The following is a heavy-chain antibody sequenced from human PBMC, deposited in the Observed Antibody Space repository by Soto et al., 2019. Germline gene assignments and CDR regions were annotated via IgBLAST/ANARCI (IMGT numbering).Heavy chain of an antibody. Sequence: SQTLSLTCAISGDSVSSNSAAWNWIRQSPSRGLEWLGRAYYRSQWYYDSAVSVRSRITVIPDTSKNQFSLQLNSVTPEDTAVYYCTFQKGDSRHYNRLDVWGQGTTVTGSS. CDR2: AYYRSQWYY. D-gene: IGHD1-20*01. CDR3: TFQKGDSRHYNRLDV. CDR1: GDSVSSNSAA. J-gene: IGHJ6*02. V-gene: IGHV6-1*01.